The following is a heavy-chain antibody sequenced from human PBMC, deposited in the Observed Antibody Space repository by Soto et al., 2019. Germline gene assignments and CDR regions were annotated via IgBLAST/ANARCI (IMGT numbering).Heavy chain of an antibody. V-gene: IGHV1-3*01. CDR3: ARGRRDGYSFFDY. CDR1: GYTFTSYA. CDR2: INAGNGNT. J-gene: IGHJ4*02. Sequence: ASVKVSCKASGYTFTSYAMHWVRQAPGQRLEWMGWINAGNGNTKYSQKFQGRVTITRDTSASTAYMELSSLRSEDTAVYYCARGRRDGYSFFDYWGQGTLVTVSS. D-gene: IGHD2-21*01.